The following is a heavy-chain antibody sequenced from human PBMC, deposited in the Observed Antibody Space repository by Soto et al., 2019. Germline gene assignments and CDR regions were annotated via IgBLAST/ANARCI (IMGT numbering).Heavy chain of an antibody. CDR1: GFTFSNYL. J-gene: IGHJ6*03. Sequence: GGSLRLSCAASGFTFSNYLMSWARQAPGKGLEWVANIKQDGSEKYYVDSVKGRFTVSRDNADNSLYLQMNSLRAEDTAVYYCARDLEQTQRRYYNYYCMDVWGKGTTVTVSS. V-gene: IGHV3-7*01. CDR3: ARDLEQTQRRYYNYYCMDV. D-gene: IGHD3-10*02. CDR2: IKQDGSEK.